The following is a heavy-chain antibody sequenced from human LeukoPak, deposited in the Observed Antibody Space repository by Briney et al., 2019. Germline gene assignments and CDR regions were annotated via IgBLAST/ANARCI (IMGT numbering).Heavy chain of an antibody. CDR1: GYTFTRYH. J-gene: IGHJ4*02. CDR2: INPSGGPA. Sequence: ASVKVSCTASGYTFTRYHIHWVRQAPGQGLEWMGVINPSGGPATYAQKFQGRVTLTRDTSTTTVYMEVNSLRSDDTAVYYCAREAIFGVVREYYFDLWGQGTLVTVS. D-gene: IGHD3-3*01. CDR3: AREAIFGVVREYYFDL. V-gene: IGHV1-46*01.